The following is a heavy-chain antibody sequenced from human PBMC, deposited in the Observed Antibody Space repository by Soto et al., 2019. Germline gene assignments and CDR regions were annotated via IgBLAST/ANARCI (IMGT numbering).Heavy chain of an antibody. CDR2: IWYDGSNK. J-gene: IGHJ6*02. Sequence: LRLSCAASGFTFSSYGMHWVRQAPGKGLEWVAVIWYDGSNKYYADSVKGQFTISRDNSKNTLYLQMNSLRAEDTAVYYCARKWLAAAGIYGMDVWGQGTTVTVSS. CDR1: GFTFSSYG. D-gene: IGHD6-13*01. V-gene: IGHV3-33*01. CDR3: ARKWLAAAGIYGMDV.